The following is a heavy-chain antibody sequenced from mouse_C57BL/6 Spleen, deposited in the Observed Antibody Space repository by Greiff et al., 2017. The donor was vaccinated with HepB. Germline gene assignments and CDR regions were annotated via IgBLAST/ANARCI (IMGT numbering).Heavy chain of an antibody. D-gene: IGHD1-1*01. V-gene: IGHV1-42*01. J-gene: IGHJ4*01. CDR1: GYSFTGYY. Sequence: EVQLQQSGPELVKPGASVKISCKASGYSFTGYYMNWGKQSPEKSLEWIGEINPSTGGTTYNQKFKAKATLTVDKSSSTAYMQLKSLTSEDSAVYYCARLITTDYAMDYWGQGTSVTVSS. CDR3: ARLITTDYAMDY. CDR2: INPSTGGT.